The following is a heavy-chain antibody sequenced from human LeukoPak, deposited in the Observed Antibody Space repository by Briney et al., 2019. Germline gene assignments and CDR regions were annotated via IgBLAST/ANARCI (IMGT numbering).Heavy chain of an antibody. J-gene: IGHJ3*02. Sequence: GGSLRLSCTASGFTFGDYAMSWVRQAPGKGLEWVGFIRSKDYGGTTEYAASVKGRVTISRDDSENTLYLQMNSLKTEDTAVYFCTTAPRESAFDIWGRGTMVTVSS. CDR1: GFTFGDYA. D-gene: IGHD1-26*01. CDR2: IRSKDYGGTT. CDR3: TTAPRESAFDI. V-gene: IGHV3-49*04.